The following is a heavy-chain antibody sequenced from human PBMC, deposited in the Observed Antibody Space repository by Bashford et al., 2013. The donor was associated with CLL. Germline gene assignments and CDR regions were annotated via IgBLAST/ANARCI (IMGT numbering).Heavy chain of an antibody. CDR3: ASDPRYSGSYFALDI. Sequence: ASVKVSCKASGYTFIGQFMHWVRQAPGQGLEWMGWXSPNNGGTNYAQKFQGRVTMTRDTSINTAYMEMRNLGSDDTALYYCASDPRYSGSYFALDIWGQGTMVTVSS. CDR2: XSPNNGGT. J-gene: IGHJ3*02. V-gene: IGHV1-2*02. CDR1: GYTFIGQF. D-gene: IGHD1-26*01.